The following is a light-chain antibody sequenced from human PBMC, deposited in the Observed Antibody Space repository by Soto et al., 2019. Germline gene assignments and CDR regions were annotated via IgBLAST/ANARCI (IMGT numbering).Light chain of an antibody. CDR2: DVS. CDR1: SSDVGGYNY. J-gene: IGLJ1*01. V-gene: IGLV2-14*03. Sequence: QSGLTQPASVSGSPGQSITISCTGTSSDVGGYNYVSWYQHHPGKAPKLMIYDVSNRPSGVSNRFSGSKSGNTASLTISGLQAEDEADYYCSSYTGSSTPYVFGTGTKVTVL. CDR3: SSYTGSSTPYV.